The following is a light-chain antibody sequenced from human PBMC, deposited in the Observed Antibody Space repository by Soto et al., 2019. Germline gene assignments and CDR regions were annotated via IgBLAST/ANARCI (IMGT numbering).Light chain of an antibody. CDR3: QHYNSYSPYT. V-gene: IGKV1-5*01. Sequence: DIRMTQSPSTLSASVGDRVTITCRASQSISSWLAWYQQKPGKAPKLLIYDASSLESGVPSRFSGSGSGTEFTLTISSLQPDDFATYDCQHYNSYSPYTFGQGTKLEIK. CDR2: DAS. J-gene: IGKJ2*01. CDR1: QSISSW.